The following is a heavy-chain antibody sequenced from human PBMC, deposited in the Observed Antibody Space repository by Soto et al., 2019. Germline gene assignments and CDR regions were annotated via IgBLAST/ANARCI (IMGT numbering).Heavy chain of an antibody. V-gene: IGHV5-10-1*01. Sequence: PGESLKISCQGSGYSFTSYWISWVRQMPGKVLEWMGRIDPSDSYTNYSPSFQGHVTISADKSISTAYLQWSSLKASDTAMYYCATLAPNEGANWGTFFDYWGQGTLVNVSS. D-gene: IGHD7-27*01. J-gene: IGHJ4*02. CDR1: GYSFTSYW. CDR2: IDPSDSYT. CDR3: ATLAPNEGANWGTFFDY.